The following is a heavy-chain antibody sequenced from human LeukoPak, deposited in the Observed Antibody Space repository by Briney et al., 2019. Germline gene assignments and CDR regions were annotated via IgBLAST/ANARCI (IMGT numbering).Heavy chain of an antibody. CDR3: AREPLWGSYRRYYFDY. Sequence: ASVKVSCKASDYTFTSYGISWVRQAPGQGLEWMGWISAYNGNTNYAQKLQGRVTMTTDTSTSTAYMELRSLRSDDTAVYYCAREPLWGSYRRYYFDYWGQGTLVTVSS. V-gene: IGHV1-18*01. J-gene: IGHJ4*02. CDR2: ISAYNGNT. CDR1: DYTFTSYG. D-gene: IGHD3-16*02.